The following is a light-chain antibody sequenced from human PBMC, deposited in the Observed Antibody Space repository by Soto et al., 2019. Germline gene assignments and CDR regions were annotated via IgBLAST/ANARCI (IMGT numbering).Light chain of an antibody. CDR3: QHYNSYSEA. CDR1: QSISSL. CDR2: KAS. J-gene: IGKJ1*01. Sequence: EIQMTQSPSTLSASVGDRVTITCRASQSISSLLAWYQQKPGKAPKLLIYKASSLESGVPSRFSGSGSGTEFTLTISSLQPDDFATYYCQHYNSYSEAFGQGTKVDVK. V-gene: IGKV1-5*03.